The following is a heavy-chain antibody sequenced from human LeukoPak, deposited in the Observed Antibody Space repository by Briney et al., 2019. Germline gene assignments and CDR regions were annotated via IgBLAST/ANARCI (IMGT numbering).Heavy chain of an antibody. CDR2: INPNSGGT. D-gene: IGHD6-19*01. V-gene: IGHV1-2*02. J-gene: IGHJ4*02. CDR3: ARDRAVAGTAYPEY. Sequence: GASVKVSCKASGYTFTGCYIHWVRQAPGQGLEWMGWINPNSGGTKYAQKFQGRVTMTRDTSISTAYMELSSLTSDDTALYYCARDRAVAGTAYPEYWGQGTLVTASS. CDR1: GYTFTGCY.